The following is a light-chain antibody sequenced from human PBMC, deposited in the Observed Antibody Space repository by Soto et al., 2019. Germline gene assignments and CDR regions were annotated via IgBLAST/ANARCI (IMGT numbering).Light chain of an antibody. J-gene: IGKJ1*01. CDR3: QHYNSYSEA. CDR2: KAS. Sequence: DIHMTQSPSTLSASGVGIASLAFLASQSISSWLAWYQQKPGKAPKPLIYKASTLKSGVPSRFSGSGSGTEFTLTISSLQPDDFATYYCQHYNSYSEAFGQGTKVDIK. V-gene: IGKV1-5*03. CDR1: QSISSW.